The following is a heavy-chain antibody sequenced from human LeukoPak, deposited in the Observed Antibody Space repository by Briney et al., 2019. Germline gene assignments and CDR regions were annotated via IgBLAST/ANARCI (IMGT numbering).Heavy chain of an antibody. CDR1: GFTFSSYA. D-gene: IGHD6-19*01. CDR3: AKDSYTSGRSYYMDV. Sequence: PGGSLRLSCAASGFTFSSYAMNWVRQAPGKGLEWVSAISGSGGSTYYADSVKGRFTISRDNSKNTLYLQMNSLRAEDTAVYYCAKDSYTSGRSYYMDVWGKGTTVTVSS. V-gene: IGHV3-23*01. J-gene: IGHJ6*03. CDR2: ISGSGGST.